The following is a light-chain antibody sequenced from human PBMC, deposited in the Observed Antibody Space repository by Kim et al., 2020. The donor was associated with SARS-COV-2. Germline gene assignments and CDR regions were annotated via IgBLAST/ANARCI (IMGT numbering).Light chain of an antibody. CDR3: AAWDDRVSAWV. CDR1: STRVGRNY. CDR2: RKK. Sequence: GQRFTISCSGPSTRVGRNYVYWYQHFPGTAHTLLIYRKKQRPSGAPDRISGSKSGTSASLTISAPRSDHEADYHCAAWDDRVSAWVFGGGTKRTV. V-gene: IGLV1-47*01. J-gene: IGLJ3*02.